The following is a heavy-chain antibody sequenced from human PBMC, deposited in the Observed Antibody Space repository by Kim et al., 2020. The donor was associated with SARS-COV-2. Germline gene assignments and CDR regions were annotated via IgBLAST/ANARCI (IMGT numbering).Heavy chain of an antibody. CDR3: ARAGSGYYYYGMDV. D-gene: IGHD3-3*01. V-gene: IGHV3-53*01. Sequence: AYSVKGRFTISRDNSKNTLYLHMNSLRAEDTAVYYCARAGSGYYYYGMDVWGQGTTVTVSS. J-gene: IGHJ6*02.